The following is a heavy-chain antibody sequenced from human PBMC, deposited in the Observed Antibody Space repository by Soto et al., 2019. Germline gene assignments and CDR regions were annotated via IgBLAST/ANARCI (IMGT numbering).Heavy chain of an antibody. D-gene: IGHD2-2*01. CDR3: ARGFSSTNLNGFGP. Sequence: QVQLVQSGAEVKKPGASVKVSCKTSGYTFTSYDINWVRQASGQGLEWMGWMNPNSGNTGYAQKCQGRVTMTRNTSIHTASMELNSLRSEDTAVYYCARGFSSTNLNGFGPWGLGTLVTVSS. J-gene: IGHJ5*02. CDR1: GYTFTSYD. CDR2: MNPNSGNT. V-gene: IGHV1-8*01.